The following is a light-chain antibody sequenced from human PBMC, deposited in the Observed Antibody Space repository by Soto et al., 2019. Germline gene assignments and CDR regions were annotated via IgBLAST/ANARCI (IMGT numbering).Light chain of an antibody. CDR3: SSYTSNNTYV. Sequence: QSALTQPASVSGSPAQSITISCTGTSSDVGGYNSVSWYQHHPGKVPKLMIYEVSYRPSGVSNRFSGSKSGSTATLTISGLQAADEADYYCSSYTSNNTYVFGTGTKVTVL. V-gene: IGLV2-14*01. CDR1: SSDVGGYNS. CDR2: EVS. J-gene: IGLJ1*01.